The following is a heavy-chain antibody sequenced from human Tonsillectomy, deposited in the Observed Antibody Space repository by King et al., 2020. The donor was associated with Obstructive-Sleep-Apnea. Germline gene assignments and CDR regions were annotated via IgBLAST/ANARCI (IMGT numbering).Heavy chain of an antibody. V-gene: IGHV1-69*10. J-gene: IGHJ4*02. CDR1: GGTFSSYA. CDR2: IIPILGIA. D-gene: IGHD3-22*01. Sequence: VQLVESGAEVKKPGSSVKVSCKASGGTFSSYAISWVRQAPGQGLEWVGGIIPILGIANYAQKFQGRVTITADKSTSTAYMELSSLRSEDTAVYYCARDGSHYYASSGYYPYYFDYWGQGTLVTVSS. CDR3: ARDGSHYYASSGYYPYYFDY.